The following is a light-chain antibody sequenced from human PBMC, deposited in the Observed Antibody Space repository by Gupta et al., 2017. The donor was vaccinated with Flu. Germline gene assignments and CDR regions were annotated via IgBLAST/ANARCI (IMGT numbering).Light chain of an antibody. J-gene: IGKJ2*03. Sequence: DIQLTQSPSSLSASVGDRVTITCQASQDISNYLNWYQQKPGKAPKLLIYDASNLETGVPSRFSGSGSGTEFTVTISSLQPEDIATYYCQQYDNLPYSFGQWTKLEIK. CDR1: QDISNY. V-gene: IGKV1-33*01. CDR2: DAS. CDR3: QQYDNLPYS.